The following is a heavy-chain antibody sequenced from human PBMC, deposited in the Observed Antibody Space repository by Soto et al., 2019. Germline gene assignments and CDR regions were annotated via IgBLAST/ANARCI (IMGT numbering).Heavy chain of an antibody. CDR2: ISAYNGNT. D-gene: IGHD6-13*01. J-gene: IGHJ4*02. Sequence: QVQLVQSGAEVKKPGASVKVSCKASGYTFTSYGISWVRQAPGQGLEWMGWISAYNGNTNYAQKLQGRVTITTDTSTSTAYTELTSLRTDDTAVSYCAIDWSAAGTFDYWGQGTLVTVSS. CDR1: GYTFTSYG. CDR3: AIDWSAAGTFDY. V-gene: IGHV1-18*01.